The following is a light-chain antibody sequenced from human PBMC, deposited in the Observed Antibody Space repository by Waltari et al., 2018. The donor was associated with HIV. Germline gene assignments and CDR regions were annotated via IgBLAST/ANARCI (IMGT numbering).Light chain of an antibody. J-gene: IGLJ2*01. CDR1: SSNIGSNY. Sequence: QSVLTQPPSASATPAQRVTISCSGSSSNIGSNYVYSYQQLPGTAPKLLIYRNNLRPSGVPDRFSGSKSGTSASLAISGLRSEDEADYYCAAWDDSLSGPGFGGGTKLTVL. V-gene: IGLV1-47*01. CDR3: AAWDDSLSGPG. CDR2: RNN.